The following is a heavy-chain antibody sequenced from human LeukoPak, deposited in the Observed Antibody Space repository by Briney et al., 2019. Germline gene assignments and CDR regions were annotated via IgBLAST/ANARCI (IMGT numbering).Heavy chain of an antibody. Sequence: GESLKISCQGFGYSFISYWIGWVRQMPGKGLEWMGIIYPGDSDTGYNPSFKGQVTISADRPISTAYLQWSNLKASDTAMYYCARPHYYASGSPHYLDYWGQGTLVTVSS. CDR1: GYSFISYW. CDR3: ARPHYYASGSPHYLDY. CDR2: IYPGDSDT. V-gene: IGHV5-51*01. J-gene: IGHJ4*02. D-gene: IGHD3-10*01.